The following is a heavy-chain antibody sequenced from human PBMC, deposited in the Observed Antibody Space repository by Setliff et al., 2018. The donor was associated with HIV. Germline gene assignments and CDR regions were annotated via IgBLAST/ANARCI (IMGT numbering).Heavy chain of an antibody. CDR2: INHSGRT. Sequence: PSETLSLTCAVYRESFNTYFWGWIRQLPGKGLEWIGQINHSGRTNYNPSLRSRVTISIGTSKNQFSLKLSSVTAADTADSSCAKGVKWLDPWGQGTLVTVSS. D-gene: IGHD5-12*01. CDR1: RESFNTYF. V-gene: IGHV4-34*01. J-gene: IGHJ5*02. CDR3: AKGVKWLDP.